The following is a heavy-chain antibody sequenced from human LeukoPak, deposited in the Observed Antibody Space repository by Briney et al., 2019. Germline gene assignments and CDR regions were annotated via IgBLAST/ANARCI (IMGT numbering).Heavy chain of an antibody. Sequence: SETPSLTCTVSGGSISSYYWSWIRQFPGKGLECIGYIHYTGSTNYNPSLKSRVTISVDTSKNQFSLKLSSVTAADTAVYYCARGLWFGDENPPYFDYWGQGTLVTVSS. V-gene: IGHV4-59*08. CDR3: ARGLWFGDENPPYFDY. J-gene: IGHJ4*02. D-gene: IGHD3-10*01. CDR2: IHYTGST. CDR1: GGSISSYY.